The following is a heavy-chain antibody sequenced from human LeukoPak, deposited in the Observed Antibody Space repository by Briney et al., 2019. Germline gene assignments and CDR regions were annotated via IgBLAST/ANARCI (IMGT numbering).Heavy chain of an antibody. CDR3: ARTYYYDSSVPAFDP. D-gene: IGHD3-22*01. CDR1: GGSISSGDYS. Sequence: SETLSLTCTVSGGSISSGDYSWSWIRQPPGKGLEWIGYIYYSGSTYYNPSLKSRVTISVDTSKNQFSLKLSSVTAADTAVYYCARTYYYDSSVPAFDPWGQGTLVTVSS. CDR2: IYYSGST. V-gene: IGHV4-30-4*01. J-gene: IGHJ5*02.